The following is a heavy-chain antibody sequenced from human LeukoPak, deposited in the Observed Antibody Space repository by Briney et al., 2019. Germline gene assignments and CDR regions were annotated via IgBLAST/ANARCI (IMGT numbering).Heavy chain of an antibody. D-gene: IGHD3-3*01. Sequence: QTGGSLRLSCAASGFTFSSYWMHWVRQAPGKGLVWVSRINSDGSSTSYADSVKGRFTISRDNAKNTLYLQMNSLRAEDTAVYYCARREWLLMDIDFDAFDIWGQGTMVTVSS. CDR1: GFTFSSYW. V-gene: IGHV3-74*01. CDR3: ARREWLLMDIDFDAFDI. CDR2: INSDGSST. J-gene: IGHJ3*02.